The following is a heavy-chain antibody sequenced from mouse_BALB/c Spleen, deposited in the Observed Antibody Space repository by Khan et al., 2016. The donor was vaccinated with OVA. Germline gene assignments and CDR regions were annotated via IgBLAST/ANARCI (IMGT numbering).Heavy chain of an antibody. CDR2: INPATDYT. Sequence: QVQLQQSGAELAKPGASVKMSCKASGYTFTSYWMHWVKQRPGQGLEWIGYINPATDYTEYNQKFKNKATLTADKSSSTAYMQLSSLTSVESAVYYCVNHGSSSAWFTYWGQGTPVTVSA. V-gene: IGHV1-7*01. CDR1: GYTFTSYW. J-gene: IGHJ3*01. D-gene: IGHD1-1*01. CDR3: VNHGSSSAWFTY.